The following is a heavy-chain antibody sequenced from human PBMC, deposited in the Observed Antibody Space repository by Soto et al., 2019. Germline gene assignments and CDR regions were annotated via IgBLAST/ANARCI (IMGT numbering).Heavy chain of an antibody. Sequence: GGSLRLSCAASGFTFSSYAMSWVRQAPGQGLEWVSAITGSGGDTFSADSVKGRFTISRDNSKSTLYLLMNSLRVEDTAVYYCAKGSGSSRPYYFEYWGQGALVTVSA. CDR3: AKGSGSSRPYYFEY. CDR2: ITGSGGDT. CDR1: GFTFSSYA. J-gene: IGHJ4*02. D-gene: IGHD3-22*01. V-gene: IGHV3-23*01.